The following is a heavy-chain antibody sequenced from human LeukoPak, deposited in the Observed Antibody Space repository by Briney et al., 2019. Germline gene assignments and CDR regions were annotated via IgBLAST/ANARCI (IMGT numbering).Heavy chain of an antibody. CDR1: GGSISSGSYY. V-gene: IGHV4-61*02. Sequence: PSQTLSLTCTVSGGSISSGSYYWSWIRQPAGKGLEWIGRIYTSGSTNYNPSLKSRVTMSVDTSKNQFSLKLSSVTAADTAVYYCARLDPANDDIDYWGQGTLVTVSS. D-gene: IGHD1-1*01. J-gene: IGHJ4*02. CDR3: ARLDPANDDIDY. CDR2: IYTSGST.